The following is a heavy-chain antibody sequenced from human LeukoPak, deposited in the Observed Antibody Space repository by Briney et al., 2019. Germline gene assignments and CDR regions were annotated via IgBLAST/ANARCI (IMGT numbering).Heavy chain of an antibody. Sequence: GGSLRLSCSASGFTFSSNPMHWVRQAPGKGLEYVSDICSNGGITYYADSVKGRFTISRDNSKNMLYLQMNSLRAEDTAVYYCVKDKYPVVVAATLDYWGQGILVTVSS. CDR2: ICSNGGIT. D-gene: IGHD2-15*01. CDR1: GFTFSSNP. CDR3: VKDKYPVVVAATLDY. J-gene: IGHJ4*02. V-gene: IGHV3-64D*09.